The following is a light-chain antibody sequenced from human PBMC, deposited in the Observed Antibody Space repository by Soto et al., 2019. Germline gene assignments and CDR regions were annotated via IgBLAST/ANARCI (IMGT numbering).Light chain of an antibody. CDR1: QSVSSSY. CDR3: XXXXXSPPVT. Sequence: EIVLTQSPGTLSLSPGERAXLSCRASQSVSSSYLAWYQQKPGQAPRLLIYGASGRATGIPDRFSGSGSGTDFTLTISRLXPXXXXXXXXXXXXXSPPVTFGQGTRLEIK. CDR2: GAS. V-gene: IGKV3-20*01. J-gene: IGKJ5*01.